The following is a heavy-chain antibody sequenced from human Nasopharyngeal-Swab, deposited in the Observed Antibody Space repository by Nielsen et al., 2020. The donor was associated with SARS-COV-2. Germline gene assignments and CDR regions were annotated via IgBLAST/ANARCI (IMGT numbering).Heavy chain of an antibody. CDR3: ARDIPSGGWLTQGDY. J-gene: IGHJ4*02. CDR2: ISSSGSTI. V-gene: IGHV3-11*04. D-gene: IGHD6-19*01. CDR1: GFTFSDYY. Sequence: GESLKISCAASGFTFSDYYMSWIRQAPGKGLEWVSYISSSGSTIYYADSVKGRFTISRDNAKNSLYLQMNSLRAEDTAVYYCARDIPSGGWLTQGDYWGQGTLVTVSS.